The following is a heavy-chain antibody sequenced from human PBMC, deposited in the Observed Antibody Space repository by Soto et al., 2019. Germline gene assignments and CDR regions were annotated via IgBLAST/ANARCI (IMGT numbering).Heavy chain of an antibody. Sequence: EVQLLESGGGLVQPGGSLRLSCAASGFTFSSYAMSWVRQAPGKGLEWVSAISGSGGSTYYADSVKGRFTISRDNSKNTLDLQMNSLRAEDTAVYYCAKNESARRWGWYFDLWGRGTLVTVSS. D-gene: IGHD6-6*01. CDR3: AKNESARRWGWYFDL. CDR1: GFTFSSYA. CDR2: ISGSGGST. V-gene: IGHV3-23*01. J-gene: IGHJ2*01.